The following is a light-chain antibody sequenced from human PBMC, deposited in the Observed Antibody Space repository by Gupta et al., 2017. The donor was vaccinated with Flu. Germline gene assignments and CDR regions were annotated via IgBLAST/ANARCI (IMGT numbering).Light chain of an antibody. Sequence: DIQMTQSPSTLSASVGERVTITCRASQRISSWLAWYQQKPGKAPRLLIYVASALEDGVPSRFSGSGSGTEFTLTISSVQPDDYATYYCQQYDSNPATFGRGTRLEI. CDR3: QQYDSNPAT. CDR2: VAS. J-gene: IGKJ2*01. CDR1: QRISSW. V-gene: IGKV1-5*03.